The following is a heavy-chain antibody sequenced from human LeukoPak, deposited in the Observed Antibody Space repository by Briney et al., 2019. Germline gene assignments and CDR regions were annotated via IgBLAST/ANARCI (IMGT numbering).Heavy chain of an antibody. J-gene: IGHJ4*02. V-gene: IGHV4-31*03. Sequence: SQTLSLSCTVSGASISSGAYYWSWIRQHPGKGLEWIGYISYSGSTFYNPSLKSRLIISVDTSKNQFSLKLSSVTAADTAVYYCALVEKIRGAIDYWGQGTLVTVSS. CDR1: GASISSGAYY. CDR2: ISYSGST. CDR3: ALVEKIRGAIDY. D-gene: IGHD3-10*01.